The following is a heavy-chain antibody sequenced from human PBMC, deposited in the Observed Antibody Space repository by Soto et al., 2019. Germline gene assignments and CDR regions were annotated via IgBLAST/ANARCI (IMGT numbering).Heavy chain of an antibody. Sequence: GDSVKVSCKASGYTFTSYYMHWVRQAPGQGLEWMGIINPSGGSTSYAQKFQGRVTMTRDTSTSTAYMELSSLRSEDTAVYYCARGYDSSGYYYGMGMAVCGQGTTVTVS. CDR1: GYTFTSYY. D-gene: IGHD3-22*01. CDR2: INPSGGST. CDR3: ARGYDSSGYYYGMGMAV. J-gene: IGHJ6*02. V-gene: IGHV1-46*01.